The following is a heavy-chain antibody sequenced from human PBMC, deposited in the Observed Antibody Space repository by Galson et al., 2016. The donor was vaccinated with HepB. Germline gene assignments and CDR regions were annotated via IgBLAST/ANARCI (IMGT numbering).Heavy chain of an antibody. V-gene: IGHV4-61*08. Sequence: SETLSLTCTVSGGSVSTRGYFWNWIRQAPGKGLEWIGYIRDTGSTIYNPSLESRVTLSLDRSKSQLSLGLRSVTTEDTAVYYCVRDYFGLGRSFVAFDIWGQGTMVSVSS. CDR3: VRDYFGLGRSFVAFDI. J-gene: IGHJ3*02. D-gene: IGHD3-10*01. CDR1: GGSVSTRGYF. CDR2: IRDTGST.